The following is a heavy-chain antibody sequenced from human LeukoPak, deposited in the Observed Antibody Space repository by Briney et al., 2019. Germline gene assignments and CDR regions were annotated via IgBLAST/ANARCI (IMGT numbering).Heavy chain of an antibody. CDR1: GYTFTSYY. J-gene: IGHJ4*02. D-gene: IGHD4-17*01. V-gene: IGHV1-46*01. CDR2: INPSGGST. CDR3: ARDLHGDYIFDY. Sequence: ASVKVSCTASGYTFTSYYMHWVRQAPGQGLEWMGIINPSGGSTSYAQKFQGRVTMTRDTSTSTVYMELSSLRSDDTAVYYCARDLHGDYIFDYWGQGTLVTVSS.